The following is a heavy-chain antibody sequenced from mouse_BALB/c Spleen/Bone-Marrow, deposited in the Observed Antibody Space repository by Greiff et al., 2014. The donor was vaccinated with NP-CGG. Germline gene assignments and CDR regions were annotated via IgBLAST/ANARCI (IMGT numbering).Heavy chain of an antibody. CDR3: ARITTVAHWYFDV. CDR2: IWWDDDK. J-gene: IGHJ1*01. CDR1: GFSLSTSGMG. V-gene: IGHV8-8*01. Sequence: QVQLKESGPGILQPSQTLSLTCSFSGFSLSTSGMGVGWIRQPSGKGLERLAHIWWDDDKYYNTALKSGLTISKDTSKNQVFLKIASVDTADTATYYCARITTVAHWYFDVWGAGTTVTVSS. D-gene: IGHD1-1*01.